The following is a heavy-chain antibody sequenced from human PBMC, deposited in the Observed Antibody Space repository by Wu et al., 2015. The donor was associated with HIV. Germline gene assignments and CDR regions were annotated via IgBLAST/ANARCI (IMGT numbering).Heavy chain of an antibody. D-gene: IGHD3-10*01. CDR3: ARESYGSGSYPDY. CDR1: GETFSRIT. CDR2: IIPKLGTK. V-gene: IGHV1-69*11. J-gene: IGHJ4*02. Sequence: QVQLVQSGAEVKKPGASVKVSCKASGETFSRITFSWVRQAPGQGLEWMGRIIPKLGTKRYAQKFQGRVTIIADESTRTAYMELSRLKSEDTAVYYCARESYGSGSYPDYWGQGTLVTVSS.